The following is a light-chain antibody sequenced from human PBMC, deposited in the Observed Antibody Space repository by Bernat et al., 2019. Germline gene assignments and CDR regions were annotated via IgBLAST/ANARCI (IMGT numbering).Light chain of an antibody. CDR3: QQANIFPYT. CDR2: GAS. V-gene: IGKV1-12*01. J-gene: IGKJ2*01. CDR1: RNVGRW. Sequence: DVQMTQSPSTVSASVGDTVILTCRASRNVGRWLAWYQQKPGTAPKLVIYGASTLQIGVPLRFSGGGSGTELSLTIANLQPDDFATYFCQQANIFPYTFGQGT.